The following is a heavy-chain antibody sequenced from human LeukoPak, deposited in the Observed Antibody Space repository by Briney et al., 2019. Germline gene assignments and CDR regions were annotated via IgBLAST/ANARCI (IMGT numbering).Heavy chain of an antibody. CDR2: IIPIFGTA. Sequence: VASVKVSCTASGGTFSSYAISWVRQAPGQGLEWMGGIIPIFGTANYAQKFQGRVTITADESTSTAYMKLSSLRSEDTAVYYCARDRPTTPLGLDYWGQGTLVTVSS. CDR1: GGTFSSYA. V-gene: IGHV1-69*13. J-gene: IGHJ4*02. CDR3: ARDRPTTPLGLDY. D-gene: IGHD2-15*01.